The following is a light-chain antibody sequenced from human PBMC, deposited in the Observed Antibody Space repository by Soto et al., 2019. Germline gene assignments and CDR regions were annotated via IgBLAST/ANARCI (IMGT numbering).Light chain of an antibody. CDR1: QTIIRY. CDR3: QQSYSTLFT. CDR2: AAS. Sequence: DIQMTQSPSSLSASVGDRVTITCRASQTIIRYLNWYQQKPGRAPNLLIYAASSLQSGVPSRISGSGSGTEFTLTISSLQPEDGATYYCQQSYSTLFTFGPGTKVEIK. V-gene: IGKV1-39*01. J-gene: IGKJ3*01.